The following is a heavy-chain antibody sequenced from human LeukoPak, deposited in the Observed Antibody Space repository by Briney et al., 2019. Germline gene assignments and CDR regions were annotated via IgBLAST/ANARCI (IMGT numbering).Heavy chain of an antibody. CDR3: ARDLSGWASMYSYFDF. CDR1: GFSFGSYG. Sequence: GGSLRLSCAASGFSFGSYGINWVRQAPGKGLEWVAVISYNGNIIYYADSVKGRFTISRDSSKNILFLQMNSLRAQGSALYYCARDLSGWASMYSYFDFWGQGTLVTVSS. D-gene: IGHD6-19*01. CDR2: ISYNGNII. V-gene: IGHV3-30*19. J-gene: IGHJ4*02.